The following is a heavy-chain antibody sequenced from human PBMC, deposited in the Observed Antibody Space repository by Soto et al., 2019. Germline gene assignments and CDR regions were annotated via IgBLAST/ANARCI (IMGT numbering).Heavy chain of an antibody. CDR2: IIPIFGTA. CDR3: ARNGFAAMAKYNWFDP. V-gene: IGHV1-69*01. D-gene: IGHD5-18*01. CDR1: GGTFSSYA. J-gene: IGHJ5*02. Sequence: QVQLVQSGAEVKKPGSSVKVSCRASGGTFSSYAISWVRQAPGQGLEWMGGIIPIFGTANYAQKFQGRVTITADESTSTAYMELSSLRSEDTAVYYCARNGFAAMAKYNWFDPWGQGTLVTVSS.